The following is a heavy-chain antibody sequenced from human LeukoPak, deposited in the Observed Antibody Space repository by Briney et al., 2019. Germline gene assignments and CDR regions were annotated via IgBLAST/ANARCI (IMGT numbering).Heavy chain of an antibody. CDR3: ARDGMATTSPPVDYYYGVDA. Sequence: ASVKVSCKASGGTLSSYAIIWVRQAPGQGLEWMGGIIPIFGTANYAQKFQGRVTMTRDTSISTAYMELSRLRSDDTAVCYCARDGMATTSPPVDYYYGVDAWGQGTTVTVSS. V-gene: IGHV1-69*05. CDR2: IIPIFGTA. J-gene: IGHJ6*02. D-gene: IGHD5-24*01. CDR1: GGTLSSYA.